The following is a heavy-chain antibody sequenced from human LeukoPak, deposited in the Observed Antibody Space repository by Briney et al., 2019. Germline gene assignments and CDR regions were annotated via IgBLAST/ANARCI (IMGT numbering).Heavy chain of an antibody. CDR1: GYTFTGYY. CDR2: INPNSGGT. V-gene: IGHV1-2*02. Sequence: ASVKVSCKASGYTFTGYYMHWVRQAPGQGLEWMGWINPNSGGTNYAQKFQGRVTMTRDTSISTAYMELSGLRSDDTAVYYCAREYGDGYNSRNWFDPWGQGTLVTVSS. J-gene: IGHJ5*02. CDR3: AREYGDGYNSRNWFDP. D-gene: IGHD5-12*01.